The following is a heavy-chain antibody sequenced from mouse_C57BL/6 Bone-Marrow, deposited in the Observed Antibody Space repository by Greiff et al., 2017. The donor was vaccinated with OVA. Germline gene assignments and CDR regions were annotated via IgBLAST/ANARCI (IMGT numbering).Heavy chain of an antibody. CDR1: GYTFTSYW. CDR2: IDPNSGGT. CDR3: ARQGLYYYGSSYVLDY. V-gene: IGHV1-72*01. Sequence: QVHVKQPGAELVKPGASVKLSCKASGYTFTSYWMHWVKQRPGRGLEWIGRIDPNSGGTKYNEKFKSKATLTVDKPSSTAYMQLSSLTSEDSAVYYCARQGLYYYGSSYVLDYWGQGTTLTVSS. J-gene: IGHJ2*01. D-gene: IGHD1-1*01.